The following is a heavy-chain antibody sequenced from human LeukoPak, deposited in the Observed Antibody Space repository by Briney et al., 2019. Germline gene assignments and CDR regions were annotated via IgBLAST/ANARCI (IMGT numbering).Heavy chain of an antibody. CDR3: AARMGNNWNTLDY. J-gene: IGHJ4*02. CDR2: ISGSGGSR. Sequence: GGSLRLSCAASGFTFSSYALSWVRQAPGKGLEWVSAISGSGGSRYYADSVKRRFTISRDNSKNTLYLQMNSLRAEDTAVYYCAARMGNNWNTLDYWGQGTLVTVSS. D-gene: IGHD1-20*01. CDR1: GFTFSSYA. V-gene: IGHV3-23*01.